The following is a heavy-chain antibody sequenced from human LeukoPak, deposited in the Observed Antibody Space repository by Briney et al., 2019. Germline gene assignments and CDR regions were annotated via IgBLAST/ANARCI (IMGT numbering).Heavy chain of an antibody. CDR2: TYYRSKWYN. J-gene: IGHJ4*02. V-gene: IGHV6-1*01. D-gene: IGHD3-22*01. CDR1: GDSVSDNTAA. Sequence: SQTLSLTCAISGDSVSDNTAAWNWIRQSPSRGLEWLGRTYYRSKWYNDYAVSVKSRITISPDTSKNQFSLQLNSVTPEDAAVYYCASTHSNGRYIDYWGQGTLVTVSS. CDR3: ASTHSNGRYIDY.